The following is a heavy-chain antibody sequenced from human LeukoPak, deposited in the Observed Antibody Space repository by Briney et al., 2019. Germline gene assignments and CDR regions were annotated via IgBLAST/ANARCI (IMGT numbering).Heavy chain of an antibody. D-gene: IGHD3-3*01. V-gene: IGHV4-34*01. CDR1: GGSFGGYY. J-gene: IGHJ4*02. CDR2: INHSGST. CDR3: ARACVWSGYREGYFDY. Sequence: SETLSLTCAVYGGSFGGYYWSWIRQPPGKGLEWIGEINHSGSTNYNPSLKSRVTISVDTSKNQSSLKLSSVTAADTAVYYCARACVWSGYREGYFDYWGQGTLVTVSS.